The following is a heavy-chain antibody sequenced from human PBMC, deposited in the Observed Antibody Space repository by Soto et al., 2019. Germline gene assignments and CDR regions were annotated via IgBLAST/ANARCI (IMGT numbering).Heavy chain of an antibody. CDR1: GFTFGSHG. CDR3: ARWGNCKVADS. D-gene: IGHD3-16*01. Sequence: QVQLVESGGGVVQPGRSLRLSCAASGFTFGSHGMHWVRQRPGKGLEWVAVIWYDGSNKVYADSVKGRFTISRDNSKNMLYLEMNSLRVEDTAVYHCARWGNCKVADSWGQGTLVTVSS. CDR2: IWYDGSNK. V-gene: IGHV3-33*01. J-gene: IGHJ4*02.